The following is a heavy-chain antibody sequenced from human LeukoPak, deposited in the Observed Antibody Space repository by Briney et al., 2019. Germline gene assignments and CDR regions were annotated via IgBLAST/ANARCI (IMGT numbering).Heavy chain of an antibody. CDR3: ARDKKGITMVRGDLDY. CDR2: ISSSGSTI. J-gene: IGHJ4*02. V-gene: IGHV3-21*04. CDR1: GFTFSSYG. Sequence: GGSLRLSCAASGFTFSSYGMHWVRQAPGKGLEWVSSISSSGSTIYYADSVKGRFTISRDNAKNSLYLQMNSLRAEDTAVYYCARDKKGITMVRGDLDYWGQGTLVTVSS. D-gene: IGHD3-10*01.